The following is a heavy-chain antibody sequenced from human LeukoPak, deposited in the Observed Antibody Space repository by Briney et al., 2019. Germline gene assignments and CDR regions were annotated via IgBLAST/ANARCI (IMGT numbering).Heavy chain of an antibody. CDR1: AFTFSDYS. V-gene: IGHV3-48*01. Sequence: GRSLRLSCAASAFTFSDYSMNWVRQAPGKGLEWVSYISGRSNTIYYADSVKGRFTIPRDNAKNSMYLQMNSLRAEDTAVYYCARDRIKSGSYYFDYWGQGTLVTVSS. J-gene: IGHJ4*02. CDR2: ISGRSNTI. CDR3: ARDRIKSGSYYFDY. D-gene: IGHD1-26*01.